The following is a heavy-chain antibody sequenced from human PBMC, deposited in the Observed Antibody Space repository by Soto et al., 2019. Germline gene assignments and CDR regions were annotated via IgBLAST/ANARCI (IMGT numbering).Heavy chain of an antibody. CDR3: ARGGGPRIRIAADLKYGMDV. Sequence: QVQLVQSGAEVKKPGSSVKVSCKASGGTFSSYAISWVRQAPGQGLEWMGGIIPIFGTANYAQKFQGRVTITADESTSTAYMELSSLRSEDTAVYYCARGGGPRIRIAADLKYGMDVWGQGTTVTVSS. D-gene: IGHD6-25*01. CDR1: GGTFSSYA. CDR2: IIPIFGTA. V-gene: IGHV1-69*01. J-gene: IGHJ6*02.